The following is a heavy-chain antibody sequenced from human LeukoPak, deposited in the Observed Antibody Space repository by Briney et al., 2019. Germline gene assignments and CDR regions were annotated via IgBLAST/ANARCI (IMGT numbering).Heavy chain of an antibody. CDR1: GFTFSSYG. J-gene: IGHJ6*03. Sequence: SGGSLRLSCAASGFTFSSYGMHWVRQAPGKGLEWVAFIRYDGSNKYYADSVKGRFTISRDNSKNTLYLQMNSLRAEDTAVYYCAKDRKQWLVLGYYMDVWGKGTTVTVSS. CDR2: IRYDGSNK. CDR3: AKDRKQWLVLGYYMDV. V-gene: IGHV3-30*02. D-gene: IGHD6-19*01.